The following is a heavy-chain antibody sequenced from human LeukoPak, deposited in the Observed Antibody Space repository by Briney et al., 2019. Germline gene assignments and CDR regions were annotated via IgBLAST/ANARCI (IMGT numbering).Heavy chain of an antibody. J-gene: IGHJ4*02. CDR1: GFTFDDYA. Sequence: GRSLRLFCAASGFTFDDYAMHWVRQAPGKGPEWVSGISWNSGSIGYADSVKGRFTISRDNAKNSLYLQMNSLRAEDTALYYCAKAYYYDSSGYLDYWGQGTLVTVSS. CDR2: ISWNSGSI. V-gene: IGHV3-9*01. D-gene: IGHD3-22*01. CDR3: AKAYYYDSSGYLDY.